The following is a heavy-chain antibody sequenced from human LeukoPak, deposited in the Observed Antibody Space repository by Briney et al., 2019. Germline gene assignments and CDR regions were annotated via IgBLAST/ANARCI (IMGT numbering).Heavy chain of an antibody. D-gene: IGHD6-6*01. J-gene: IGHJ4*02. CDR1: GFTFSSYA. CDR2: ISGSGGST. V-gene: IGHV3-23*01. Sequence: GGSLRLSCAASGFTFSSYAMSWVRQAPGKGLEWVSAISGSGGSTYYADSVKGRFTISRDNSKNTLYLQMNSLRAEDTVVYYCAKAGGDQQLVFVGWGQGTLVTVSS. CDR3: AKAGGDQQLVFVG.